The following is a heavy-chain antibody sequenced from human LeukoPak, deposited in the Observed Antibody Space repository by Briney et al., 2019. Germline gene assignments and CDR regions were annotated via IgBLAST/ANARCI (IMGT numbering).Heavy chain of an antibody. CDR3: ARGRRASPGYCSGGSCYEFDYYFDY. V-gene: IGHV3-48*03. CDR2: ISSSGSNI. D-gene: IGHD2-15*01. J-gene: IGHJ4*02. Sequence: GGSLRLSCAASGFTFSSYEMNWVRQAPGKGLEWVSYISSSGSNIYYADSVKGRFTISRDNAKNSLYLQMNSLRAEDTAVYYCARGRRASPGYCSGGSCYEFDYYFDYWGQGTLVTVSS. CDR1: GFTFSSYE.